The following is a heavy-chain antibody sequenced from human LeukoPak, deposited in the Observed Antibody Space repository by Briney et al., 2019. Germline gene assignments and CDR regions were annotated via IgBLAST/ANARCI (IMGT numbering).Heavy chain of an antibody. CDR1: GYTFTSYG. J-gene: IGHJ3*02. Sequence: ASVKVSCKASGYTFTSYGISWVRQAPGQGLEWMGWISAYNGNTNYAQKLQGRVTITRDTSASTAYMELSSLRSEDTAVYYCARTHPVRLFTGAFDIWGQGTMVTVSS. CDR2: ISAYNGNT. D-gene: IGHD4-11*01. V-gene: IGHV1-18*01. CDR3: ARTHPVRLFTGAFDI.